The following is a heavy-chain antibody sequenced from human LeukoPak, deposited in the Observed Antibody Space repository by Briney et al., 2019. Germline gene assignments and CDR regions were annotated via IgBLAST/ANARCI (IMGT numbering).Heavy chain of an antibody. D-gene: IGHD1-7*01. CDR3: ARDDWNYVYGFDP. CDR1: GFTFSSYE. J-gene: IGHJ5*02. CDR2: ISSSGSTI. V-gene: IGHV3-48*03. Sequence: GGSLRLSCAASGFTFSSYEMNWVRQAPGKGLEWVSYISSSGSTIYYADSVKGRFTISRDNAKNSLYLQMNSLRAEDTAVYYCARDDWNYVYGFDPWGQGTLVTVSS.